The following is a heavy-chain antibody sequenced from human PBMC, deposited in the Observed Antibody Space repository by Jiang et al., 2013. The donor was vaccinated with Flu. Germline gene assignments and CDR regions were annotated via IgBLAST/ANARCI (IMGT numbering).Heavy chain of an antibody. CDR2: IYTSGTT. Sequence: TVSGDSMSGYFWSWIRQPAGQGLEWIGRIYTSGTTQLQTPPLTSRVTMSVDTSKNQFSLKLSSVTAADTAVYYCARIKLGATNLLDYWGQGTLVTVSS. J-gene: IGHJ4*02. V-gene: IGHV4-4*07. CDR3: ARIKLGATNLLDY. CDR1: GDSMSGYF. D-gene: IGHD1-26*01.